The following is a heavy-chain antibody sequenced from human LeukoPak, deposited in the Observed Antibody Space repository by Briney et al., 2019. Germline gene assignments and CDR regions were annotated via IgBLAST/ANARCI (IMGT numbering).Heavy chain of an antibody. D-gene: IGHD3-16*01. J-gene: IGHJ4*02. CDR3: ARAYFVVDYVWGSQNHLYYLDY. CDR1: GFTSSSYW. Sequence: GGSLRLSCAASGFTSSSYWMSWVRQAPGKGLEWVANIKQDGSEKYYVDSVKGRFTISRDNAKNSLYLQMNSLRAEDTAVYYYARAYFVVDYVWGSQNHLYYLDYWGQGTLVTVSS. V-gene: IGHV3-7*03. CDR2: IKQDGSEK.